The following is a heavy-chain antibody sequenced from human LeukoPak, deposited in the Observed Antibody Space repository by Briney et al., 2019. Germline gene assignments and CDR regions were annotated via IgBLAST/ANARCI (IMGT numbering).Heavy chain of an antibody. CDR2: INHSGST. J-gene: IGHJ4*02. V-gene: IGHV4-34*01. D-gene: IGHD2-2*01. Sequence: SETLSLTCAVYGGSFSGYYWSWIRQPPGKGLEWIGEINHSGSTNYNPSLKSRVTISVDTSKNQFSLKLSSVTAADTAVYYCARVDCSSTSCYGNGPFDYWGQGTLVTVSS. CDR3: ARVDCSSTSCYGNGPFDY. CDR1: GGSFSGYY.